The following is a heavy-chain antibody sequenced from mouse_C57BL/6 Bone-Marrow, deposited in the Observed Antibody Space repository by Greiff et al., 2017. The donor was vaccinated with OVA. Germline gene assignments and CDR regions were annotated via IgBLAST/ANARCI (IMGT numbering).Heavy chain of an antibody. D-gene: IGHD1-1*01. V-gene: IGHV1-81*01. Sequence: VQLVESGAELARPGASVKLSCKASGYTFTSYGISWVKQRTGQGLEWIGEIYPRSGNTYYNEKFKGKATLTADKSSSTAYMELRSLTSEDAAVYFCANNYYGSLYYFDYWGQGTTLTVSS. CDR3: ANNYYGSLYYFDY. J-gene: IGHJ2*01. CDR2: IYPRSGNT. CDR1: GYTFTSYG.